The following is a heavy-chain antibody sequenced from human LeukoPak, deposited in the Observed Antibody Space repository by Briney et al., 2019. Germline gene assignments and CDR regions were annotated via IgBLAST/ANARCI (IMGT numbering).Heavy chain of an antibody. Sequence: PSETLSLTCTVSGGSISNGDHYWSWIRQPPGKGLEWIGEINHSGSTNYNPSLKSRVTISVDTSKNQFSLKLSSVTAADTAVYYCARGWGMSSSWYNYWGQGTLVTVSS. CDR2: INHSGST. CDR1: GGSISNGDHY. V-gene: IGHV4-34*01. D-gene: IGHD6-13*01. J-gene: IGHJ4*02. CDR3: ARGWGMSSSWYNY.